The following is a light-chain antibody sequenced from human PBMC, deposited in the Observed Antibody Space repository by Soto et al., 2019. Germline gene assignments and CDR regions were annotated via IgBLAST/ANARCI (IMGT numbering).Light chain of an antibody. CDR1: SSDVCGYNY. J-gene: IGLJ1*01. Sequence: QSVLTQPPSASGSPGQSVTISCTGTSSDVCGYNYVSWYQQHPGKAPKLMIYEVSKRPSGVPDRFSGSKSGNTASLTVSGLQAEDEADYYCSSYVGSNNFVFGTGTKVTVL. V-gene: IGLV2-8*01. CDR3: SSYVGSNNFV. CDR2: EVS.